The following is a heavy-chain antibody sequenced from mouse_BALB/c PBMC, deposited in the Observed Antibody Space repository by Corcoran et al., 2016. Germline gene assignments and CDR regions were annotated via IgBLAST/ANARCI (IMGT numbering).Heavy chain of an antibody. V-gene: IGHV9-3-1*01. CDR3: ARAPLHYYAMDY. Sequence: QIQLVQSGPVLKKPGETVKISCKASGYSFTNYGMNWVKQAPGKGLKWMGWINTYTGEPTYADDFKVRFAFSLETSASTAYLQINNLKNEDTATYCWARAPLHYYAMDYWGQGTSVTVSS. D-gene: IGHD6-1*01. J-gene: IGHJ4*01. CDR2: INTYTGEP. CDR1: GYSFTNYG.